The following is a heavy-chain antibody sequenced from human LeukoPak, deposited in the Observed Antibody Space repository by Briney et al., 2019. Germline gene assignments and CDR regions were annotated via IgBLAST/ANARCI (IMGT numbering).Heavy chain of an antibody. CDR3: AKVGRSIAARWGFDY. V-gene: IGHV3-23*01. CDR1: GFTFSTYS. CDR2: ISVSGGST. Sequence: PGGSLRLSCAASGFTFSTYSMNWVRHAPGKGLEWVSAISVSGGSTYYADSVKGRFTISRDNSKNTLYLQMNSLRAEDTAVYYCAKVGRSIAARWGFDYWGQGTLVTVSS. D-gene: IGHD6-6*01. J-gene: IGHJ4*02.